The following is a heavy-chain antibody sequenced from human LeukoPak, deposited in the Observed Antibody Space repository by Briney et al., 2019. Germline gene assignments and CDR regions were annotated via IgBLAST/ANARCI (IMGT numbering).Heavy chain of an antibody. CDR2: IYTSGST. Sequence: SETLSLTCTVSGGSISSYYWSWIRQPAGKGLEWIGRIYTSGSTNYNPSLKSRVTMSVDTSKNQFSLKLSSVTAADTAVYYCAREGGIAAAGIIDYWGQGTLVTVSS. J-gene: IGHJ4*02. CDR3: AREGGIAAAGIIDY. V-gene: IGHV4-4*07. CDR1: GGSISSYY. D-gene: IGHD6-13*01.